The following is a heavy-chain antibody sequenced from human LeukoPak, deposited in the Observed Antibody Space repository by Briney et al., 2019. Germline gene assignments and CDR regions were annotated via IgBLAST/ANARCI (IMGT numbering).Heavy chain of an antibody. D-gene: IGHD1-26*01. J-gene: IGHJ3*02. CDR3: ARVGATMAINFRGAFDI. Sequence: ASVKVSCKASGYTFTSYAMHWVRQAPGQGLEWMGGIIPIFGTANYAQKFQGRVTITADESTSTAYMELSSLRSEDTAVYYCARVGATMAINFRGAFDIWGQGTMVTVSS. CDR1: GYTFTSYA. V-gene: IGHV1-69*13. CDR2: IIPIFGTA.